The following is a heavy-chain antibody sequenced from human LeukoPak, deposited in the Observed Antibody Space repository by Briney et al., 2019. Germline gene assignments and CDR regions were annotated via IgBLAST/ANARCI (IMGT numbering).Heavy chain of an antibody. J-gene: IGHJ4*02. CDR3: ARGGGVDILTGFQY. V-gene: IGHV1-46*01. D-gene: IGHD3-9*01. Sequence: ASVKVSCKASGYTFTTYYMHWVRQAPGQGFEWMGIINPMGGSTNYAQKFQGRVTMTRDTSTSTVYMELSSLRSEDTAVYYCARGGGVDILTGFQYWGQGTLVTVSS. CDR1: GYTFTTYY. CDR2: INPMGGST.